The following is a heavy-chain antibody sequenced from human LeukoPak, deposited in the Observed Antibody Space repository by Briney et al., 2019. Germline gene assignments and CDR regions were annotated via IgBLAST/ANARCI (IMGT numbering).Heavy chain of an antibody. Sequence: SETLSLTCAVYGGSFTGYYWSWIRQPPGKGLEWIGEINHSGSTNYNPSLKSRVTISVDTSKNQFSLKLSSVTAADTAVYYCARVMACIEPGSSSWPRPYYFDYWGQGTLVTVSS. D-gene: IGHD6-13*01. CDR2: INHSGST. CDR1: GGSFTGYY. J-gene: IGHJ4*02. CDR3: ARVMACIEPGSSSWPRPYYFDY. V-gene: IGHV4-34*01.